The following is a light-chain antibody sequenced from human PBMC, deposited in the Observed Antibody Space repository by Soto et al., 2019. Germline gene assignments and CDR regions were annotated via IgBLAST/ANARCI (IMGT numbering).Light chain of an antibody. CDR3: CSYAGSSPV. Sequence: QSSLTQPASVSGSPGQSITISCTGTSSDVGSYNLVSWYQQHPGKAPKLMIYEGSKRPSGGSNRFSGSKSGNTASLTISGLQAEDEADYYCCSYAGSSPVFGGGTKVTVL. J-gene: IGLJ2*01. CDR1: SSDVGSYNL. CDR2: EGS. V-gene: IGLV2-23*01.